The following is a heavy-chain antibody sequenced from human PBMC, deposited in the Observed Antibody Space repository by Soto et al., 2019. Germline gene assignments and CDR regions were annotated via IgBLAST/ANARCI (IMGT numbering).Heavy chain of an antibody. Sequence: SETLSLTCTFSGGSINICIYYWSWIRQHPGKGLEWIGYIYYSGSTYYNPSLKSRVTISVDTSKNQFSLKLSSVTAADTAVYYCARSYSSSSPFDYWGQGTPVTVSS. V-gene: IGHV4-30-4*01. D-gene: IGHD6-6*01. CDR2: IYYSGST. J-gene: IGHJ4*02. CDR1: GGSINICIYY. CDR3: ARSYSSSSPFDY.